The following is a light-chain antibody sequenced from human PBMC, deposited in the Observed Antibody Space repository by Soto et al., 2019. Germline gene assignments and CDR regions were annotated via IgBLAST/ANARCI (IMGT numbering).Light chain of an antibody. J-gene: IGLJ3*02. Sequence: QSALTQPASVSGSPGQSITISCTGTSSDVGSYNYVSWYQQHPGKAPKLMIYEVSNRPSGVSNRFSGSKSGNTASLTISGLQAEDEANYCSSYTSISTRVFGGGTKLTVL. V-gene: IGLV2-14*01. CDR2: EVS. CDR3: SSYTSISTRV. CDR1: SSDVGSYNY.